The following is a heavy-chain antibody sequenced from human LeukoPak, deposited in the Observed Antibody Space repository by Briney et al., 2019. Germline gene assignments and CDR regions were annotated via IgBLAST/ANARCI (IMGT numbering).Heavy chain of an antibody. J-gene: IGHJ4*02. Sequence: GESLKISCKGSGYSFTSYWIGWVRQMPGKGLEWMGIIYPGDSDTRYSPSFQGQVTISADKSISTAYLQWSSLKASDAAMYYCARLSYYGSGSYRGPGGYFDYWGQGTLVTVSS. CDR2: IYPGDSDT. CDR1: GYSFTSYW. CDR3: ARLSYYGSGSYRGPGGYFDY. D-gene: IGHD3-10*01. V-gene: IGHV5-51*01.